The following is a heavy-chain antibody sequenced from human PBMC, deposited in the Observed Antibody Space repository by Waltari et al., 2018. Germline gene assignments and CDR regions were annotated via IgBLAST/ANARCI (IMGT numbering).Heavy chain of an antibody. D-gene: IGHD3-10*01. J-gene: IGHJ5*02. CDR3: ARTCMVRTIRSGGWFDP. CDR2: VYYTGST. Sequence: QLQLQESGPRLVKPSETLSLTCSVSGDSITSSNYYWAWIRQPPGKGLEWIGSVYYTGSTDYKASLKSRVTISVDTAKNYFSLSLTSVTATDTAIYFCARTCMVRTIRSGGWFDPWGQGTLVTVSS. CDR1: GDSITSSNYY. V-gene: IGHV4-39*02.